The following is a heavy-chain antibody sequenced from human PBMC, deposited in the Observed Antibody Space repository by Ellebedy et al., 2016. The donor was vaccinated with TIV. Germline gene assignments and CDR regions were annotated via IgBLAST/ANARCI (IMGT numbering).Heavy chain of an antibody. CDR2: IYYSGST. CDR1: GGSLSSSSSY. D-gene: IGHD3-10*01. CDR3: ARWFGELLYVRWFDP. J-gene: IGHJ5*02. V-gene: IGHV4-39*01. Sequence: SETLSLTCIVSGGSLSSSSSYWAWIRQPPGKGLEWIGSIYYSGSTYYNPSLKSRVTISVDTSKSQFSPKLSSVTAADTAVYYCARWFGELLYVRWFDPWGQGTLVTVSS.